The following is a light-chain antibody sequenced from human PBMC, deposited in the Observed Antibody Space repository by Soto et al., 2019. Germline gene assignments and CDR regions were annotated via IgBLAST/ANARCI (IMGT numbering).Light chain of an antibody. CDR2: GAS. CDR1: QSVRNNY. V-gene: IGKV3-20*01. Sequence: EIVLTQSPGTLSLSPGARATLSCSASQSVRNNYLAWYQQKAGQAPRLLIYGASSRATGIPDRFSGSGSGTDFTLTISRLDPEDFAVYFCEQYNGPPFTFGQGTKLQIK. J-gene: IGKJ2*01. CDR3: EQYNGPPFT.